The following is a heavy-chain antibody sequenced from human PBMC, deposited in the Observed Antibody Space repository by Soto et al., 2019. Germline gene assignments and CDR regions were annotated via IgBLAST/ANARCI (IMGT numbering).Heavy chain of an antibody. CDR3: AKDPLGDWSGGAFDY. CDR1: GFTVSSYA. D-gene: IGHD2-21*02. J-gene: IGHJ4*02. CDR2: ISGSGGST. Sequence: EVQLLESGGGLVQPGGSLRLSCAASGFTVSSYAMSGVRQAPGKGLEWVSAISGSGGSTYYADSVKGRFTISRDNSKNTLYLQMNSLRAEDTAVYYCAKDPLGDWSGGAFDYWGQGTLVTVSS. V-gene: IGHV3-23*01.